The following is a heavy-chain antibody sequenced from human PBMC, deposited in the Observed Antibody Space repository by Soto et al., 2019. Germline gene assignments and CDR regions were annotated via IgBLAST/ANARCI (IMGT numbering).Heavy chain of an antibody. Sequence: GGSVRLSCAASGFTFSSYAMSWVRQAPGKGLEWVSTISGRGDDTYYTDSVKGRFTISRDNSKNTLYVHMNSLRAEDTAVYYCARAQPTYSSSYFDYWGQGTLVTVSS. CDR2: ISGRGDDT. D-gene: IGHD3-22*01. CDR3: ARAQPTYSSSYFDY. J-gene: IGHJ4*02. CDR1: GFTFSSYA. V-gene: IGHV3-23*01.